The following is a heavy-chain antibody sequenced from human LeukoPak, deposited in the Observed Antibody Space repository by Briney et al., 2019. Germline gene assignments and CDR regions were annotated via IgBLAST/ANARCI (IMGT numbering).Heavy chain of an antibody. V-gene: IGHV3-23*01. J-gene: IGHJ4*02. CDR2: ISGSGGST. CDR1: GFTLSSYA. D-gene: IGHD4-23*01. Sequence: PGGSLRLSCAASGFTLSSYAMSWVRQAPGKGLEWVSAISGSGGSTYYADSVKGRFTISRDNSKNTLYLQMNRLRSDDTAVYYCAREGNSVAVPFDYWGQGTLVTVSS. CDR3: AREGNSVAVPFDY.